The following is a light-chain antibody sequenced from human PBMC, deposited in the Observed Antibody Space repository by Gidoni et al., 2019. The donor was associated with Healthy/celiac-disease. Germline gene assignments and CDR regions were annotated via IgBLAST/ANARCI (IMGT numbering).Light chain of an antibody. Sequence: IVITPSPPTLSVSPGERATLPCRASQSVSSNLAWYQQKPGQAPRLLIYGASTRATCIPARFSGSGSGTEFTLTISSLQSEDFAVYYCQQYNNWPPFTFGPGTKVDIK. CDR3: QQYNNWPPFT. CDR2: GAS. J-gene: IGKJ3*01. CDR1: QSVSSN. V-gene: IGKV3-15*01.